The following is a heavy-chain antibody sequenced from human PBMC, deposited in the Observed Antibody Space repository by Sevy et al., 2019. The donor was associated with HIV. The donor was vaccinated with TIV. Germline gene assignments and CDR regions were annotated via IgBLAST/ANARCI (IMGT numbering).Heavy chain of an antibody. CDR1: GYTFTGDY. V-gene: IGHV1-2*06. CDR3: ARDAAGGTTNSGMDV. J-gene: IGHJ6*02. CDR2: VYPNSGGT. Sequence: ASVKVSCKASGYTFTGDYLHWVQQAPGQGLEWMGRVYPNSGGTNYARKFRGRVIMTRDTSISTAYMELTRLRFDDTAVYFCARDAAGGTTNSGMDVWGQGTTVTVSS. D-gene: IGHD1-7*01.